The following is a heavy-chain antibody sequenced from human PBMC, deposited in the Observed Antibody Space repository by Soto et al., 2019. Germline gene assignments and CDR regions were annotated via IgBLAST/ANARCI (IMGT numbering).Heavy chain of an antibody. D-gene: IGHD2-15*01. V-gene: IGHV3-11*06. J-gene: IGHJ5*02. CDR1: GFTFGDSY. CDR3: VRGGGGGLFDP. CDR2: ISPGSRYP. Sequence: QVQLVESGGGLVPPGGSLRLSCAGSGFTFGDSYMSRIRQAPGKGLEWLSYISPGSRYPAYADSVKGRFTISRDNARRSLFLQMTSLTAEDTAMYYCVRGGGGGLFDPWGQGTMVTVSS.